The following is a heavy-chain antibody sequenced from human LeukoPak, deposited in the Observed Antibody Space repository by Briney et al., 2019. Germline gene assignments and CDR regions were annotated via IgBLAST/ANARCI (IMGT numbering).Heavy chain of an antibody. CDR2: ISDNGGST. J-gene: IGHJ6*03. Sequence: GGSLRLSCAASGFTFSSYAMHWVRQARGKGLEYVSTISDNGGSTFYANSVKGRFTISRDNSKNTLYLQMGSLRDEDTAVYYCARDPYSGSYSDYYYYYMDVWGKGTTVTVS. D-gene: IGHD1-26*01. CDR1: GFTFSSYA. CDR3: ARDPYSGSYSDYYYYYMDV. V-gene: IGHV3-64*01.